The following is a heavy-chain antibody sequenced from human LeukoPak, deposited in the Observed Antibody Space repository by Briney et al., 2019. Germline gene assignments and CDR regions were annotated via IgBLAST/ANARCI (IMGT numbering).Heavy chain of an antibody. J-gene: IGHJ4*02. Sequence: PGGSLRLSCAASGFTFSSYEMNWVRQAPGKGLEWVSHITGSSNTIYYADSVKGRFTISRDNAKNSVSLQMNSLRAEDTALYYCAVRFDYWGQGTLVTVSS. V-gene: IGHV3-48*03. CDR2: ITGSSNTI. CDR3: AVRFDY. CDR1: GFTFSSYE.